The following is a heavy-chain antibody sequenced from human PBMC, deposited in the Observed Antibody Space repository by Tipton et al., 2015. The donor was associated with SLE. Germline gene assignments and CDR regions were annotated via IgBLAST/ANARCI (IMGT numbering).Heavy chain of an antibody. Sequence: TLSLTCTVSGGSISSYYWSWIRQPPGKGLEWIGSIYHSGSTYYNPSLKSRVTMSVDTSKNQFSLKLSSVTAADTAVYYCARDSKTVTTDYYYYYGMDVWGQGTTVTVSS. V-gene: IGHV4-59*12. CDR1: GGSISSYY. D-gene: IGHD4-17*01. CDR2: IYHSGST. CDR3: ARDSKTVTTDYYYYYGMDV. J-gene: IGHJ6*02.